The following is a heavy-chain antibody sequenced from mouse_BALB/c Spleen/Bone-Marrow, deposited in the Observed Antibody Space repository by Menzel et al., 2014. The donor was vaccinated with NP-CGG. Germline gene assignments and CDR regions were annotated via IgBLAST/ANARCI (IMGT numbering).Heavy chain of an antibody. CDR1: GYIFISYV. J-gene: IGHJ3*01. D-gene: IGHD2-1*01. Sequence: EVQLQQSGPELVKPGASVKMSCKASGYIFISYVMHWVKQKPGQGLEWIGYINPYNDGTKYNEKFKGKATLTSDKSSSTAYMELSSLTSEDSAVYYCTSSYGNYPWFAYWGQGTLVTVSA. CDR3: TSSYGNYPWFAY. V-gene: IGHV1-14*01. CDR2: INPYNDGT.